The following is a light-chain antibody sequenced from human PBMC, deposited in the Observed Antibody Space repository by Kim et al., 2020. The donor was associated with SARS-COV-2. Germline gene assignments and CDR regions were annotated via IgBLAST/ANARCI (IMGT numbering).Light chain of an antibody. Sequence: ASVGDRVTITCRASQDISSYLTWFQLKPGKAPKLLIYAASALQQGVPSRFSGSGAGTDFTLTVTSLQPEDVATYYCQKCDSAPWTFGQGTKVDIK. CDR2: AAS. J-gene: IGKJ1*01. CDR3: QKCDSAPWT. CDR1: QDISSY. V-gene: IGKV1-27*01.